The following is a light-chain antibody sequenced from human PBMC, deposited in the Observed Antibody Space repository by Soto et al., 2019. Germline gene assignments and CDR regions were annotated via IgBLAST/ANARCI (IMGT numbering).Light chain of an antibody. J-gene: IGLJ1*01. Sequence: QSALPQPASVSGSPGQSITISCTGSSNDIGSYKFVSWYQVHPGKAPKLIIYEDNKRPPEVSNRFSGSQSDNAASLTISGLQAVDEAEYYCCSYAGSHYVFGTGTKVTVL. CDR3: CSYAGSHYV. CDR1: SNDIGSYKF. V-gene: IGLV2-23*01. CDR2: EDN.